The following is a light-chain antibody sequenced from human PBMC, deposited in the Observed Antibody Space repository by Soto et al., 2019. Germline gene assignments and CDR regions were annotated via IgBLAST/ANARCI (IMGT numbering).Light chain of an antibody. V-gene: IGKV1-17*01. J-gene: IGKJ4*01. CDR3: AQHNQYPIT. CDR2: GAS. Sequence: DIQMTQSPSSLSASVGDRVTITCRASQGITHDLAWYQQRPGKAPKRLMYGASTLQSGVSARFSGSGTGTEFTFTIDSLQPEDLATYYCAQHNQYPITFGGGTKVEIK. CDR1: QGITHD.